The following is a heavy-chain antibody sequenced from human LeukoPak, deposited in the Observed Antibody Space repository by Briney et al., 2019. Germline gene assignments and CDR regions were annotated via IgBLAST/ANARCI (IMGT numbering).Heavy chain of an antibody. Sequence: GASVKVSCKASGYTFISYDINWVRQAPGQGLEWMGRIIPILGIANYAQKFQGRVTNTADKSTSTAYMELSSLRSEDTAVYYCARDFDTAMVSDYYGMDVWGQGTTVTVSS. D-gene: IGHD5-18*01. J-gene: IGHJ6*02. V-gene: IGHV1-69*04. CDR1: GYTFISYD. CDR2: IIPILGIA. CDR3: ARDFDTAMVSDYYGMDV.